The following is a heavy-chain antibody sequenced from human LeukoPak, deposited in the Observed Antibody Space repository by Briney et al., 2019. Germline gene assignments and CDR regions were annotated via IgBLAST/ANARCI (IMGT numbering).Heavy chain of an antibody. J-gene: IGHJ6*02. CDR1: IGSISSSKW. Sequence: SETLSLTCSVSIGSISSSKWWSWVRQSPVKGLEWIGEIYLYGTTNYDPSFTSRVTMSVDRSRNQFSLKLTSVTAADTAVYYCARQKWEQQGRDYYFNGLDVWGPGTTVIVSS. V-gene: IGHV4-4*02. CDR3: ARQKWEQQGRDYYFNGLDV. D-gene: IGHD1/OR15-1a*01. CDR2: IYLYGTT.